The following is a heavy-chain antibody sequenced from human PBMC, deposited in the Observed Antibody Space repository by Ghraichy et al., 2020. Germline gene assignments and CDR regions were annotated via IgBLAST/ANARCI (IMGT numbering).Heavy chain of an antibody. CDR2: IYYTGST. CDR1: GDSISSYSYY. CDR3: ARHVYTSYHFDY. Sequence: SQTLSLTCAVSGDSISSYSYYWGWIRQPPGKGLEWIGSIYYTGSTYYNPSLQSRVTISVDTSKNQFSLKLTSVTAADTAVYYCARHVYTSYHFDYWGQGTLVTVSS. V-gene: IGHV4-39*01. D-gene: IGHD3-16*01. J-gene: IGHJ4*02.